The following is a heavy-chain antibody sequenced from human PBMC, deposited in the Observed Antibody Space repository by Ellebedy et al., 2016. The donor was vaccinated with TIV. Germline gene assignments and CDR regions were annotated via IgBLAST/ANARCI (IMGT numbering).Heavy chain of an antibody. D-gene: IGHD3-10*01. CDR2: IGAYNGNT. Sequence: ASVKVSCKASGDPFTSYGFNWVRQAPGQGLEWMGWIGAYNGNTRYAQNFQGRVSITADSTMSTAYMEVGRLTSEDTAVYYCARGGRGDPGVRGVTTLDYWGQGTLVTVSS. J-gene: IGHJ4*02. CDR1: GDPFTSYG. CDR3: ARGGRGDPGVRGVTTLDY. V-gene: IGHV1-18*01.